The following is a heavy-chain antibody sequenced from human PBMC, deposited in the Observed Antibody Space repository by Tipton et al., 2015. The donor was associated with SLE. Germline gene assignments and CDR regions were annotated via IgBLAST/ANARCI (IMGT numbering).Heavy chain of an antibody. CDR2: IQSKTDGGAI. J-gene: IGHJ4*02. CDR1: GFTFTNAW. V-gene: IGHV3-15*01. CDR3: RPMPPGSCIAVHSYICLVA. D-gene: IGHD5-18*01. Sequence: SLRLSCAASGFTFTNAWMNWVRQPPGKGLEWVGRIQSKTDGGAIDYAEPVKGRFTISRDDSEATLYLQMNSLKTEYTADYYCRPMPPGSCIAVHSYICLVAGALGTLVAVAS.